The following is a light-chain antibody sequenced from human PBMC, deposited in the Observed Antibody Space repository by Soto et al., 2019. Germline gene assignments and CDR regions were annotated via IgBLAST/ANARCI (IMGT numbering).Light chain of an antibody. V-gene: IGLV2-8*01. CDR3: SSYAGSNNYVV. CDR2: GVS. CDR1: SSDIGAYNF. J-gene: IGLJ2*01. Sequence: QSALTQPPSASRSPGQSVSISCTGTSSDIGAYNFVSWYQQHPVKAPRLMIYGVSNRPSRVPDRFSGSKSGNTASLTVSGLQAEDEADYYCSSYAGSNNYVVFGGGTKRTVL.